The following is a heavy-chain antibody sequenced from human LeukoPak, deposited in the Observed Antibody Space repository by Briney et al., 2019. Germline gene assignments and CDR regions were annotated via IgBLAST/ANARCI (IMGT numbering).Heavy chain of an antibody. CDR3: AGTGYDFWSGPVRLRNWFDP. CDR1: GGSISSSNW. D-gene: IGHD3-3*01. Sequence: PSETLSLTCAVSGGSISSSNWWSWVRQPPGKGLEWIGEIYHSGSTNYNPSLKSRVTISVDKSKNQFSLKLSSVTAEDTAVYYCAGTGYDFWSGPVRLRNWFDPWGQGTLVTVSS. J-gene: IGHJ5*02. CDR2: IYHSGST. V-gene: IGHV4-4*02.